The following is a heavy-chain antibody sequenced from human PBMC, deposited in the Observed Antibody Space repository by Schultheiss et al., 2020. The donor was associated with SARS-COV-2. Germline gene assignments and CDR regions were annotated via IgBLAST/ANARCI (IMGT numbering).Heavy chain of an antibody. D-gene: IGHD2-8*01. CDR2: IYYSGST. V-gene: IGHV4-59*08. Sequence: GSLRLSCAVYRGSFSGYYWSWIRQPPGKGLEWIGYIYYSGSTYYNPSLKSRVTISVDTSKNQFSLKLSSVTAADTAVYYCARRAVVVPAAIGYCTNGVCYNGDWYFDLWGRGTLVTVSS. CDR3: ARRAVVVPAAIGYCTNGVCYNGDWYFDL. J-gene: IGHJ2*01. CDR1: RGSFSGYY.